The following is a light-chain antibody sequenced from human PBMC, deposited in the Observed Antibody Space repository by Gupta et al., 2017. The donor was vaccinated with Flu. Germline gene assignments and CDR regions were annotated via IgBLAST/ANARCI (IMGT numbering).Light chain of an antibody. CDR1: SGDVGNYDY. Sequence: TSGDVGNYDYVSWYQPHPGKAPKLLLYGVTERPSGVPDRFSGSKSGNTASLTISGLQPEDEADYYCCSYAGTFTFLFGGGTKVTVL. CDR3: CSYAGTFTFL. V-gene: IGLV2-11*03. J-gene: IGLJ2*01. CDR2: GVT.